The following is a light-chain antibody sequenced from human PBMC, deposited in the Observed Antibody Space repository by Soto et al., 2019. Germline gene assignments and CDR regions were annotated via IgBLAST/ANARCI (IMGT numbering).Light chain of an antibody. CDR1: QSVSSGF. J-gene: IGKJ1*01. Sequence: EIVLTQSPGTLSLSPGDRATLSCRASQSVSSGFLAWYQQKLGQAPRLLIYGASSRATGIPDRFSGSGSGTDFTLTINRLEPEDFAVYYCQQYGSSPRTFGQGTKVDIK. V-gene: IGKV3-20*01. CDR2: GAS. CDR3: QQYGSSPRT.